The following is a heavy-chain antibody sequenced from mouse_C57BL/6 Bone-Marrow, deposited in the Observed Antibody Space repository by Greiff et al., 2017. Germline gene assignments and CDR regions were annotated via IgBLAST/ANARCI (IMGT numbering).Heavy chain of an antibody. Sequence: VKLQESGAELVKPGASVKMSCKASGYTFTTYPIEWMKQNHGKSLEWIGNFHPYNDDTKYNEKFKGKATLTVEQSSSTVYLELSRLTSDDSAVYYCARGDSNYFAWFAYWGQGTLVTVSA. CDR2: FHPYNDDT. D-gene: IGHD2-5*01. V-gene: IGHV1-47*01. CDR3: ARGDSNYFAWFAY. J-gene: IGHJ3*01. CDR1: GYTFTTYP.